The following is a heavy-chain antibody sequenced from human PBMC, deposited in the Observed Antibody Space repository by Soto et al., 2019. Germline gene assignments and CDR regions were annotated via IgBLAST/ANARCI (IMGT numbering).Heavy chain of an antibody. V-gene: IGHV3-9*01. CDR2: ISWHSGSF. Sequence: EVQLVESGGGLVQPGRSLRLSCAASGFTFDDFAMHWVRQAPGKGLEWVSGISWHSGSFGYADSVKGRFSISRDNAKNSLYLQMHSLRVEETALYFCKKDIHPAAGYMDVWGKGTMFIVSS. CDR1: GFTFDDFA. CDR3: KKDIHPAAGYMDV. J-gene: IGHJ6*03.